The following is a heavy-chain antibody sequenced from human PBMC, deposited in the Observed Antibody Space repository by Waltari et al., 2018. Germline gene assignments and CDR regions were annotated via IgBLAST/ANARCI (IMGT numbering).Heavy chain of an antibody. CDR3: ARDLMRVAGTL. V-gene: IGHV3-7*04. D-gene: IGHD6-13*01. J-gene: IGHJ4*02. CDR1: GFGFGSSW. CDR2: IKRDASEK. Sequence: QLVESGGVLVQPGGSLRLSVRASGFGFGSSWMTWGRQAPGKGLEWVANIKRDASEKSYVGSVEGRFTISRDNAENSLYQQMNSLRVEDTAVYYCARDLMRVAGTLWGQGTLVTVSS.